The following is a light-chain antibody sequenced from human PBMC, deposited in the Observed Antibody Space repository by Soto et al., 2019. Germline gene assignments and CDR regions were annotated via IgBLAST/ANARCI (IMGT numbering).Light chain of an antibody. V-gene: IGLV1-51*01. CDR3: GTWDSSLSAV. J-gene: IGLJ1*01. Sequence: QSVLTQPPSVSAAPGQKVTISCSGSTSNIGSYYVSWYQHLPGTVPKLLIYDNNERPSEVPDRFSGSKSGTSATLGITGLQTGDEADYYCGTWDSSLSAVFGTGTKLTVL. CDR2: DNN. CDR1: TSNIGSYY.